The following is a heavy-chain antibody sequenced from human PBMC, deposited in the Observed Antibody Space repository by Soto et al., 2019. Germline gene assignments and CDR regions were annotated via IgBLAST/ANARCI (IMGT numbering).Heavy chain of an antibody. D-gene: IGHD6-13*01. Sequence: QVQLVESGGGVVQPGRSLRLSCAASGFTFSSYAMHWVRQAPGKGLEWVAVISYDGSNKYYADSVKGRFTISRDNSKNTLYLQMNSLTAEDTAVYYCARDRFGEAAGKRRGYFQHWGQGTLVTVSS. CDR2: ISYDGSNK. J-gene: IGHJ1*01. CDR1: GFTFSSYA. CDR3: ARDRFGEAAGKRRGYFQH. V-gene: IGHV3-30-3*01.